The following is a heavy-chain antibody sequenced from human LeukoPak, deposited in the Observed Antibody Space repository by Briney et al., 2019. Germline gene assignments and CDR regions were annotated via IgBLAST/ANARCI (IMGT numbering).Heavy chain of an antibody. CDR2: IYYSGTT. CDR1: GGSIRGYY. CDR3: ARIRPSRLYMDV. J-gene: IGHJ6*03. Sequence: PSETLSLTCNVSGGSIRGYYWSWIRQPPGKGLEWIGYIYYSGTTYYKPSLKSRLTISVDTSKNQFSLKLSSVTAADTAVYYCARIRPSRLYMDVWGKGTTVTVSS. V-gene: IGHV4-59*12.